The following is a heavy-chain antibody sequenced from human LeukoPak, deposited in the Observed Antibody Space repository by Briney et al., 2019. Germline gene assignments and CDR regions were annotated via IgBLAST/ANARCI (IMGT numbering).Heavy chain of an antibody. CDR2: ISSSSTI. CDR1: GFTFSSYS. J-gene: IGHJ4*02. D-gene: IGHD6-19*01. Sequence: PGGSLRLSCAASGFTFSSYSMNCVRQAPGKGLEWVSYISSSSTIYYADSVKGRFTISRDNAKNSLYLQMNSLRAEVTAVYYCAREALIAVAGTFDYWGQGTLVTVSS. CDR3: AREALIAVAGTFDY. V-gene: IGHV3-48*01.